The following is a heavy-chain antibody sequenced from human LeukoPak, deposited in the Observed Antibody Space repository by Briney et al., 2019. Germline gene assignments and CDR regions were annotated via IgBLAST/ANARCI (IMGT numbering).Heavy chain of an antibody. CDR2: ISGSGGST. D-gene: IGHD2-15*01. CDR3: AKDVVVAATGSMDV. CDR1: GFTFRSYA. V-gene: IGHV3-23*01. Sequence: GGSLRLSFAASGFTFRSYAMSWVRQAPGKGLEWVSAISGSGGSTYYADSVKGRFTISRDNSKNTLYLQMNSLRAEDTAVYYCAKDVVVAATGSMDVWGQGTTVTVSS. J-gene: IGHJ6*02.